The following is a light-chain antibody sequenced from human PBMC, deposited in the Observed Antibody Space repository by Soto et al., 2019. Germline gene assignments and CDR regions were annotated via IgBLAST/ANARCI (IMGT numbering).Light chain of an antibody. CDR2: EVT. CDR3: SSYAGSNNFV. CDR1: SSDVGYYDY. J-gene: IGLJ1*01. V-gene: IGLV2-8*01. Sequence: QSALTQPPSASGFPGQSVTISCTGTSSDVGYYDYVSWYQQHPGKAPKLVIYEVTKRPSGVPDRVSASKSGNTASLTVSGLRAEDEADYYCSSYAGSNNFVFGIGTKVTVL.